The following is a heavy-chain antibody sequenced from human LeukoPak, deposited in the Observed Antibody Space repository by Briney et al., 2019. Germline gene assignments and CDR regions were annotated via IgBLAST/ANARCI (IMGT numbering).Heavy chain of an antibody. V-gene: IGHV3-21*01. CDR1: GFTFSSYS. J-gene: IGHJ6*03. CDR2: ISSSSSYI. CDR3: AKSSGWNYYYYYMDV. Sequence: GGSLRLSCAASGFTFSSYSMNWVRQAPGKGLEWVSSISSSSSYIYYADSVKGRFTISRDNAKNSLYLQTNSLRAEDTAVYYCAKSSGWNYYYYYMDVWGKGTTVIASS. D-gene: IGHD6-19*01.